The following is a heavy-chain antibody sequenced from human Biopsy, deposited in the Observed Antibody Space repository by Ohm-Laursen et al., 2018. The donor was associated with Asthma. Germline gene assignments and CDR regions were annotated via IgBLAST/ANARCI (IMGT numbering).Heavy chain of an antibody. V-gene: IGHV1-69*01. J-gene: IGHJ6*02. CDR1: GGTFSNFA. Sequence: SSVKASCKAPGGTFSNFAISWVRQAPGQGLEWLGGIMTVFGTTNYAQKSQGRATITADESTSTAYMEVTSLRSEDTAIYYCARCQVGYSSGWSLLLKKIYYSGMDVWGQGTAVTVSS. D-gene: IGHD6-19*01. CDR2: IMTVFGTT. CDR3: ARCQVGYSSGWSLLLKKIYYSGMDV.